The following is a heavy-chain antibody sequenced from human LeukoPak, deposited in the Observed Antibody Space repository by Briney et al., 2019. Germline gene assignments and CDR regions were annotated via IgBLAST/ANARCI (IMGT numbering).Heavy chain of an antibody. D-gene: IGHD3-3*01. CDR1: GGSVINTNW. J-gene: IGHJ4*02. Sequence: KPSETLSLTCGVSGGSVINTNWWTWVRQPPGKVLEWIGEVHLDGRTNYNPSLESRLTMSVDVSENQVSLKLTSVTAADTAVYYCAREGGFYRPLDYSGQGTLVTVSS. V-gene: IGHV4-4*02. CDR2: VHLDGRT. CDR3: AREGGFYRPLDY.